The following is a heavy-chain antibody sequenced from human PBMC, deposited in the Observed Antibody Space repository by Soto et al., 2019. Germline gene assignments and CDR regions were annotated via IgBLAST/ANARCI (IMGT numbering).Heavy chain of an antibody. V-gene: IGHV3-23*01. D-gene: IGHD2-8*01. Sequence: GGSLRLSCAASGFTLSSYAMSWVRQAPGKGLEWVSTIATTVSGTYYADSVKGRFTISRDNSNNMLFLQMNSLRADDTAVYYCAKDQFQGNGVFDGFDIWGQGTKVTVSS. CDR3: AKDQFQGNGVFDGFDI. CDR1: GFTLSSYA. J-gene: IGHJ3*02. CDR2: IATTVSGT.